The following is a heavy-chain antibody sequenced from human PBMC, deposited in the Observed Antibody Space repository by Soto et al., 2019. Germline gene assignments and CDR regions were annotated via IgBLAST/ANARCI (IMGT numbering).Heavy chain of an antibody. CDR3: AKSGTRGSSGWYDY. V-gene: IGHV3-30*18. CDR2: ISYDGSNK. J-gene: IGHJ4*02. D-gene: IGHD6-19*01. CDR1: GFTFSSYG. Sequence: PGGSLRLSCAASGFTFSSYGMHWVRQAPGKGLEWVAVISYDGSNKYYADSVKGRFTISRDNSKNTLYLQMNSLRAEDTAVYYCAKSGTRGSSGWYDYWGQGTLVTVSS.